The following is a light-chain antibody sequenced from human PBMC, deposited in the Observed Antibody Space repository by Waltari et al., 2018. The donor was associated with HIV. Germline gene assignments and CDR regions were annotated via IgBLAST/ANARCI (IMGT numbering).Light chain of an antibody. CDR2: LAS. Sequence: TLGEPASISCTSSQSLLTDNGYNYLNWYFQKAGQPPQLLIHLASLRASGVPDKFTGSGSGREFTLSIGAVEAGDVGVYYCMQAREIPRTFGPGTKLE. CDR1: QSLLTDNGYNY. J-gene: IGKJ2*01. V-gene: IGKV2-28*01. CDR3: MQAREIPRT.